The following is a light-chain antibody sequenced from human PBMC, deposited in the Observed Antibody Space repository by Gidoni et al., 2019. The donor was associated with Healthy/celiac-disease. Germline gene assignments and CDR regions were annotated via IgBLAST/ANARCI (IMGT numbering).Light chain of an antibody. Sequence: DIVMTQSPLSLPVTPGEPASISCRSSQSLLHSNGYNYLDWYLQKPGQSPQLLIYLGSNRASGVPDRFSGSGSGTDFTLKISRVEAEDVGVYYGMQALQTPTFGGGTKVEIK. J-gene: IGKJ4*01. CDR1: QSLLHSNGYNY. CDR3: MQALQTPT. CDR2: LGS. V-gene: IGKV2-28*01.